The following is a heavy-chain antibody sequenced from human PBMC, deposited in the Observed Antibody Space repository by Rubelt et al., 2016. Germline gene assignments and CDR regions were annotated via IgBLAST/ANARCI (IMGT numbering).Heavy chain of an antibody. D-gene: IGHD6-6*01. Sequence: QVQLVQSGAEVKKPGASVKVSCKASGYTFTDYNMHWVRQAPGQGLEWMGWFNPNSGGTEYAQNFQGRVTMTRDTSISTAYMELSSLRAEDTAVYYCARYSEQLVLCGQGTLVTVSS. CDR1: GYTFTDYN. CDR2: FNPNSGGT. V-gene: IGHV1-2*02. J-gene: IGHJ1*01. CDR3: ARYSEQLVL.